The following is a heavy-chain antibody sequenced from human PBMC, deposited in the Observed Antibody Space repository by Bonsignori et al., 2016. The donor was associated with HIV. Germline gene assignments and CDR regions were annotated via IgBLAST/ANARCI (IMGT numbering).Heavy chain of an antibody. CDR2: VNHSGSI. J-gene: IGHJ5*02. V-gene: IGHV4-34*01. CDR3: ARGRNITIVRGLPKRRNWFDP. CDR1: GGSFSGFF. Sequence: QVQLQQWGAGLLKPSGTLSLTCAVSGGSFSGFFWSWIRQPPGKDWSGLGKVNHSGSINYNPSLKSRVTISVDTSQNDFSLNLTSVTTADTAVYYCARGRNITIVRGLPKRRNWFDPWGQGTLVTVSS. D-gene: IGHD3-10*01.